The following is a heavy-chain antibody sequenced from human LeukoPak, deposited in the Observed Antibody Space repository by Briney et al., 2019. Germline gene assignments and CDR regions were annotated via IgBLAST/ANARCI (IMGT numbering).Heavy chain of an antibody. V-gene: IGHV3-23*01. J-gene: IGHJ4*02. CDR1: GFTFSSYA. CDR2: ISGSGGST. D-gene: IGHD3-10*01. CDR3: AKDRELLGFGELLPFDY. Sequence: GGSLRLSCAASGFTFSSYAMSWVRQAPGKGLEWVSAISGSGGSTYYADSVKGRSPISRDNSKNTLYLQMNSLRAEDTAVYYCAKDRELLGFGELLPFDYWGQGTLVTVSS.